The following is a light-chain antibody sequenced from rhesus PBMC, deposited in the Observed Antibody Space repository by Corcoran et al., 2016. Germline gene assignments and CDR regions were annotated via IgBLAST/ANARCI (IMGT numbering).Light chain of an antibody. CDR2: AAS. CDR1: QGISNN. J-gene: IGKJ3*01. V-gene: IGKV1S17*01. Sequence: DIQMTQSPSSLSASVGDRVTITCQASQGISNNLAWYQQQPGKDPKHLIYAASTLQSGVPSRFIGSGAGTDFPLTISSLQPEEFATAYCQPGYGIFPFGPGTKLDIK. CDR3: QPGYGIFP.